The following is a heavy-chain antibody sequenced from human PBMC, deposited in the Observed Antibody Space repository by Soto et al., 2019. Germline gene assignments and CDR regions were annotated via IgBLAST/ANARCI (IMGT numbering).Heavy chain of an antibody. V-gene: IGHV3-7*01. CDR3: ARQSLGYCNSTNCLHYFFSMDV. CDR2: IKQDGSDK. CDR1: GFTFSSFW. D-gene: IGHD2-2*01. Sequence: EVQLVESGGGLVQPGGSLRLSCAASGFTFSSFWMSWVRQAPGKGLEWVASIKQDGSDKYYVDSVTGPSTISRDHAKNISSLQMNSLRGDDKDVYYCARQSLGYCNSTNCLHYFFSMDVWGSGTTVTVSS. J-gene: IGHJ6*04.